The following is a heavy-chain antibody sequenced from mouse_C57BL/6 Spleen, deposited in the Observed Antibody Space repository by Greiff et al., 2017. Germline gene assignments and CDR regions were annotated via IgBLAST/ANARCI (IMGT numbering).Heavy chain of an antibody. CDR1: GYAFSSYW. V-gene: IGHV1-80*01. D-gene: IGHD1-1*02. Sequence: QVQLQQSGAELVKPGASVKISCKASGYAFSSYWMNWVKQRPGKGLEWIGQLYPGDGDTNYNGKFKGKATLTADKSSSTAYMQLSSLTSEDSAVYFCARSRVYGDAMDYWGQGTSVTVSS. CDR2: LYPGDGDT. CDR3: ARSRVYGDAMDY. J-gene: IGHJ4*01.